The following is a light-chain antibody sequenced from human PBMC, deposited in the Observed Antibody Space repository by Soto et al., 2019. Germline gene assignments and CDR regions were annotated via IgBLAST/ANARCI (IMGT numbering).Light chain of an antibody. J-gene: IGKJ3*01. CDR2: GAS. CDR1: QTVNNNY. V-gene: IGKV3-20*01. Sequence: EIVLTQSPGTLSLSPGERATLSCRASQTVNNNYLTWYQQTPGQAPRLLIHGASSRATGIPDKFSGSGSGTDFTLTISRLEPEDFAVYYCQQYGSSPFTFGPGTKVDIK. CDR3: QQYGSSPFT.